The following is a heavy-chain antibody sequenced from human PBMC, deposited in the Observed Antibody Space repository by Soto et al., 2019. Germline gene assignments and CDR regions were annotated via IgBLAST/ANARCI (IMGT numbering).Heavy chain of an antibody. CDR2: IGGSGANT. CDR1: GFTFSIYA. Sequence: EVQLLESGGGLVQPGGSLRLSCAASGFTFSIYAMTWVRQAPGKGLEWLSTIGGSGANTYYANSVKGRFTISSDYSKNTLYLRMNSLRAEDTAVYYCAMSRYSSRWYTYWGQGTLVTVSS. D-gene: IGHD6-13*01. V-gene: IGHV3-23*01. CDR3: AMSRYSSRWYTY. J-gene: IGHJ4*02.